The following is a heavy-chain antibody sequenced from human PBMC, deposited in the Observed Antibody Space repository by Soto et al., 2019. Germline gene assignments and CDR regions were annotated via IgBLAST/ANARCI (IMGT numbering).Heavy chain of an antibody. Sequence: QLQLQESGPGLVKPSETLSLTCTVSGGSISSSSYYWGWIRQPPGKGLEWIGSIYYSGSTYYNPSLKSRVTISVDTSKNQFSLKLSSVTAADTAVYYCARHSKIAVADIPFYWGQGTLVTVSS. CDR3: ARHSKIAVADIPFY. V-gene: IGHV4-39*01. CDR2: IYYSGST. D-gene: IGHD6-19*01. CDR1: GGSISSSSYY. J-gene: IGHJ4*02.